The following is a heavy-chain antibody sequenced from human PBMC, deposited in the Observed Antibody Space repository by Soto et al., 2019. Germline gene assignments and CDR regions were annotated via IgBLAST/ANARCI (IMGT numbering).Heavy chain of an antibody. CDR1: GFTFSDYY. J-gene: IGHJ6*02. V-gene: IGHV3-11*06. CDR2: IGSGSSYT. Sequence: PGGSLRLSCIASGFTFSDYYMSWIRQAPGQGLEWVSYIGSGSSYTKYADSVKGRFTISRDNAKNSLYLQMNSLRAEDTAVYYCARDGSQYCSTTSCLSGYYYYGMDVWGQGTTVTVSS. CDR3: ARDGSQYCSTTSCLSGYYYYGMDV. D-gene: IGHD2-2*01.